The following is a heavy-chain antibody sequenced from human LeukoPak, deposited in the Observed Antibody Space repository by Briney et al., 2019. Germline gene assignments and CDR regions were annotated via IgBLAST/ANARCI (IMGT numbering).Heavy chain of an antibody. J-gene: IGHJ4*02. D-gene: IGHD6-19*01. CDR3: ARAHSGGGDSSGWYYFDY. CDR1: GYTFTSYD. CDR2: MNPNSGNT. Sequence: GASVKVSCKASGYTFTSYDINWVRQATGQGLEWMGWMNPNSGNTGYAQKFQGRVTITRNTSISTVYMELSSLRSEDTAVYYCARAHSGGGDSSGWYYFDYWGQGTLVTVSS. V-gene: IGHV1-8*03.